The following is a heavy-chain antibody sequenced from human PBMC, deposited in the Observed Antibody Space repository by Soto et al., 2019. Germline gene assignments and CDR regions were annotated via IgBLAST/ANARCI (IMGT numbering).Heavy chain of an antibody. Sequence: EVQLVESGGGLVQPGGSLRLSCAASGFTFSSYAMHWVRQATGKGLEWVSAIGTAGDTYYPGSVKGRFTISRENAKNSLYLQMNSLRAEDTAVYYCARSPGYYDSSGYYSSAFDIWGQGTMVTVSS. CDR2: IGTAGDT. CDR1: GFTFSSYA. V-gene: IGHV3-13*01. D-gene: IGHD3-22*01. J-gene: IGHJ3*02. CDR3: ARSPGYYDSSGYYSSAFDI.